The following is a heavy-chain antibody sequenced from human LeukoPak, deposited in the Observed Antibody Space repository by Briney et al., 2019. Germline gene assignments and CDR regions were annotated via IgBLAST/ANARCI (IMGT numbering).Heavy chain of an antibody. CDR2: IYSGGDT. Sequence: PGGSLKLSCPVSGFTVTDNYMSWVRQAPGKGLEWVSVIYSGGDTYYADSVKGRFTISRDNSKNTLYLQMNSLRVEDTAVYYCARDPGYDYGYDYWGQGTLVTVSS. V-gene: IGHV3-53*01. CDR3: ARDPGYDYGYDY. CDR1: GFTVTDNY. J-gene: IGHJ4*02. D-gene: IGHD5-18*01.